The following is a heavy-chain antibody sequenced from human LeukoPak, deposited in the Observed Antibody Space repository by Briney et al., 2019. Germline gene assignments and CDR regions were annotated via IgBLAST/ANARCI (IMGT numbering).Heavy chain of an antibody. CDR2: IYYSGST. CDR1: GGSISSGGYY. J-gene: IGHJ3*02. D-gene: IGHD3-3*02. V-gene: IGHV4-30-4*08. CDR3: ARGIFGVVTPDAFDI. Sequence: EASQTLSLTCTVSGGSISSGGYYWSWIRQHPGKGLEWIGYIYYSGSTYYNPSLKSRVTISVDTSKNQFSLKLSSVTAADTAVYYCARGIFGVVTPDAFDIWGQGTMVTVSS.